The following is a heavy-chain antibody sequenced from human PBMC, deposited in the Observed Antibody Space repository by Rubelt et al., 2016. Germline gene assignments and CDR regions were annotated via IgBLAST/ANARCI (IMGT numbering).Heavy chain of an antibody. CDR3: ARGLFPGIAGLCC. CDR2: IDHSGST. V-gene: IGHV4-31*03. CDR1: GGSISSGGYY. D-gene: IGHD6-13*01. J-gene: IGHJ4*02. Sequence: ESGPGLVKPSQTLSLTCTVSGGSISSGGYYWSWIRQPPGKGLEWIGEIDHSGSTNYNPSLKSRVTISVDTAKNQFSLKLSSVTAADTAVYYCARGLFPGIAGLCCWGQGTLVTVSS.